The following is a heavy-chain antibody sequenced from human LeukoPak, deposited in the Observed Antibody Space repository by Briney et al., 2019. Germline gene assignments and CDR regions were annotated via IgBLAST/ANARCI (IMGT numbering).Heavy chain of an antibody. CDR2: ISYDGSNK. Sequence: GGSLRLSCAASGFTFSSYAMHWVRQAPGKGLEWVAVISYDGSNKYYADSVEGRFTISRDNSKNTLYLQMNSLRAEDTAVYYCASNRGIYYDSSPFDYWGQGTLVTVSS. V-gene: IGHV3-30-3*01. CDR1: GFTFSSYA. CDR3: ASNRGIYYDSSPFDY. J-gene: IGHJ4*02. D-gene: IGHD3-22*01.